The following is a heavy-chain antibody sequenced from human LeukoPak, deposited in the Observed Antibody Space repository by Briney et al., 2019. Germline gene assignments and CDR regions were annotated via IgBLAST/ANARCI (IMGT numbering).Heavy chain of an antibody. Sequence: GGSLRLSCAASGLTFSSYSMNWVRQAPGKGLEWVSYISSSSSTIYYADSVKGRFTISRDNSKNTLYLQMNSLRAEDTAVYYCARPGPDAFDIWGQGTMVTVSS. CDR1: GLTFSSYS. J-gene: IGHJ3*02. CDR2: ISSSSSTI. V-gene: IGHV3-48*01. CDR3: ARPGPDAFDI.